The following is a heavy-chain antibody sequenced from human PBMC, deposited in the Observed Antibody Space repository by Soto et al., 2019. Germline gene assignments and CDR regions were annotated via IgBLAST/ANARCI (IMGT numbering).Heavy chain of an antibody. CDR1: GGSINSYW. CDR3: ARDIGSYAYGEGY. V-gene: IGHV4-4*07. Sequence: SETLSLTCSVSGGSINSYWWSWIRQPAGKGLEWIGRVYSSGTTDYNPSLNSRATMSVETSKNQFSLKLSSVTAADTAVYYCARDIGSYAYGEGYCGQGIKVTVSS. J-gene: IGHJ4*02. D-gene: IGHD3-10*01. CDR2: VYSSGTT.